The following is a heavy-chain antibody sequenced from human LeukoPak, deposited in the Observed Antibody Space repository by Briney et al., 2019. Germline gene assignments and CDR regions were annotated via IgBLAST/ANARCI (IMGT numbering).Heavy chain of an antibody. J-gene: IGHJ4*02. CDR2: INPNSGGT. CDR1: GYTFTGYY. D-gene: IGHD6-19*01. CDR3: ARGCSSGWYKGGFHYFDY. Sequence: ASVKVSCKASGYTFTGYYMHWVRQAPGQGLEWMGWINPNSGGTNYAQKFQGRVTMTRDTSISTAYMELSRLRSDDTAVYYCARGCSSGWYKGGFHYFDYWGQGTLVTVSS. V-gene: IGHV1-2*02.